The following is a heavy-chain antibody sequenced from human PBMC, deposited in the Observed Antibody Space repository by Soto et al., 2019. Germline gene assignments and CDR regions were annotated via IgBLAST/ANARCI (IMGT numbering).Heavy chain of an antibody. V-gene: IGHV4-4*07. J-gene: IGHJ3*02. D-gene: IGHD7-27*01. CDR3: AKDKSGAADI. CDR1: GGSMNGFY. CDR2: VYSRGRA. Sequence: QVQLQESGPGLVEPSETLSLTCTVSGGSMNGFYWNWIRQPAGGGLEWIGRVYSRGRADYIPSLKSRITMSVDTSKNQFYLNLRFVTAADTDVYFCAKDKSGAADIWGHGTMVNVS.